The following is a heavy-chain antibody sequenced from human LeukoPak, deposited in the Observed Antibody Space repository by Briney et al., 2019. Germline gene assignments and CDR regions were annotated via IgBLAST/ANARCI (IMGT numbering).Heavy chain of an antibody. CDR1: GGTFSSYA. Sequence: SVKVSCTASGGTFSSYAISWVRQAPGQGLEWMGRIIPILGIANYAQKFQGIVTMTEDTSTDTAYMELSSLRSEDTAVYYCATGALRDIVVVPAAIGGGADYYYYYMDVWGKGTTVTVSS. CDR2: IIPILGIA. J-gene: IGHJ6*03. CDR3: ATGALRDIVVVPAAIGGGADYYYYYMDV. V-gene: IGHV1-69*04. D-gene: IGHD2-2*02.